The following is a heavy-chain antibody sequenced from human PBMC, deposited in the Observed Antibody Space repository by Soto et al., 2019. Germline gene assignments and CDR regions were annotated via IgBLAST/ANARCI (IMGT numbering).Heavy chain of an antibody. Sequence: GGSLRLSCAASGFTFSSYAMSWVRQAPGKGLEWVSAISGSGGSTYYADSVKGRFTISRDNSKNTLYLQMNSLRAEDTAVYYCAKDPGYSSSWYFPVSSGMDVWGQGTTVTVSS. V-gene: IGHV3-23*01. J-gene: IGHJ6*02. D-gene: IGHD6-13*01. CDR3: AKDPGYSSSWYFPVSSGMDV. CDR2: ISGSGGST. CDR1: GFTFSSYA.